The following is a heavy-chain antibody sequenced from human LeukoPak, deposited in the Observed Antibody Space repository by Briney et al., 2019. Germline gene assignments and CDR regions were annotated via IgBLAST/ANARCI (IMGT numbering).Heavy chain of an antibody. CDR1: GFTFSSYT. CDR2: ISGSGAIT. Sequence: GGSLSLSCAASGFTFSSYTMTWARLAPGKGLEWVSGISGSGAITDYVDSVWGRFTISRDNSQNTVYLQMHSLRTEDTAVYYCAKIIAVTESYWYGMDVWGQGTTVTVSS. V-gene: IGHV3-23*01. D-gene: IGHD4-17*01. J-gene: IGHJ6*02. CDR3: AKIIAVTESYWYGMDV.